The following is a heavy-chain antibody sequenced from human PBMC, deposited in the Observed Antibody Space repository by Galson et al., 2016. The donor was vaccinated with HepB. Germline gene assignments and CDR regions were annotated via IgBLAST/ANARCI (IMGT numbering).Heavy chain of an antibody. CDR1: GFAFSDYG. V-gene: IGHV3-30*18. Sequence: SLRLSCAASGFAFSDYGMHWVRQAPGTGLEWVAVISYDGTYKFYADSVKGRFTISRDNSKNTLYLQMNSLKPEDTAVYFFAKGEVGYCTSVSCYWYYFEYWGQGTLVTVSS. D-gene: IGHD2-2*01. CDR3: AKGEVGYCTSVSCYWYYFEY. CDR2: ISYDGTYK. J-gene: IGHJ4*02.